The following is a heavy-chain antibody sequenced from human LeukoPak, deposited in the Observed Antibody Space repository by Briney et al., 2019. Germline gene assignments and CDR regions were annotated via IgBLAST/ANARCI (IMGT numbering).Heavy chain of an antibody. J-gene: IGHJ4*02. D-gene: IGHD1-14*01. Sequence: SETLSLTCSVSGGSIRSYYWNWIRQSPGKGLEWIGYIYYSGSINYNPSFKSRVTMSVDTSKNQFSLKLHSVTAADRAMYYCARSLGITSLDYWGQGMLVTVSS. V-gene: IGHV4-59*01. CDR2: IYYSGSI. CDR1: GGSIRSYY. CDR3: ARSLGITSLDY.